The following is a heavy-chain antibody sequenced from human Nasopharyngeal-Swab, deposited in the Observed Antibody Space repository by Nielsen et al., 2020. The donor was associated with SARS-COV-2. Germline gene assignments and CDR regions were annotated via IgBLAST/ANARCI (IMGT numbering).Heavy chain of an antibody. Sequence: GESLKISCAASGFTFSSYSMNWVRQAPGKGLEWVSSISSSSSYIYYADSVKGRFTISRDNAKNSLYLQMNSLRAEDTAVYYCARASKTGAAAGLHPFGNWGQGTLVTVSS. CDR1: GFTFSSYS. CDR3: ARASKTGAAAGLHPFGN. D-gene: IGHD6-13*01. CDR2: ISSSSSYI. J-gene: IGHJ4*02. V-gene: IGHV3-21*01.